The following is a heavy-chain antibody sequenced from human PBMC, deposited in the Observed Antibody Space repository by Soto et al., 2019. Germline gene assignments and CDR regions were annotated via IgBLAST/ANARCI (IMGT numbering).Heavy chain of an antibody. J-gene: IGHJ3*02. V-gene: IGHV1-69*01. D-gene: IGHD2-21*02. CDR2: IIPIFGTA. Sequence: QVQLVQSGAEVKKPGSSVKVSCKASGGTFSSYAISWVRQAPGQGLEWMGGIIPIFGTANYAQKFQGRVTITADESTSTAYLELSSLRSEDTAVYYCARDRHCGGDCYFHEAFDIWGQGTMVTVSS. CDR1: GGTFSSYA. CDR3: ARDRHCGGDCYFHEAFDI.